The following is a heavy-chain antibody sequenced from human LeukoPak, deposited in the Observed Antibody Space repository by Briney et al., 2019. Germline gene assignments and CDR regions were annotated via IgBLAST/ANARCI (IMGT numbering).Heavy chain of an antibody. V-gene: IGHV1-8*01. Sequence: ASVKVSCKXSGYTFTSYDINWVRQATGQGLEWMGWMNPNSGNTGYAQKFQGRVTMTRNTSISTAYMELSSLRSEDTAVYYCARGVDTVTNFDYWGQGTLVTVSS. CDR3: ARGVDTVTNFDY. CDR2: MNPNSGNT. D-gene: IGHD5-18*01. J-gene: IGHJ4*02. CDR1: GYTFTSYD.